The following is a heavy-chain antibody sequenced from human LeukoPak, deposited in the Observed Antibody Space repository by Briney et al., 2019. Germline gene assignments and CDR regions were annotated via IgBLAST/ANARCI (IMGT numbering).Heavy chain of an antibody. D-gene: IGHD2-21*01. CDR2: IWYDGSNK. CDR3: AREQSDSDDALDI. J-gene: IGHJ3*02. CDR1: GFTFSDYG. V-gene: IGHV3-33*01. Sequence: GRSLRLSCAASGFTFSDYGMHWVRQAPGKGLEWVAVIWYDGSNKYYAGSVKVRFTVSRDNSKNTLDLQVSSLRAEDTAVYYCAREQSDSDDALDIWGQGTLVTVSA.